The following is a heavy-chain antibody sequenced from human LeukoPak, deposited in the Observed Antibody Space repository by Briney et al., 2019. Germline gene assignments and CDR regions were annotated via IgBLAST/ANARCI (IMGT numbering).Heavy chain of an antibody. Sequence: GGSLRLSCAACGFTFSSYSMNWVRQAPGKGLEWVSYISSSSSTIYYADSVKGRFTISRDNAKNSLYLQMNSLRAEDTVVYYCAREGVGRILTLDYWGQGTLVTVSS. D-gene: IGHD3-9*01. CDR3: AREGVGRILTLDY. CDR2: ISSSSSTI. V-gene: IGHV3-48*04. CDR1: GFTFSSYS. J-gene: IGHJ4*02.